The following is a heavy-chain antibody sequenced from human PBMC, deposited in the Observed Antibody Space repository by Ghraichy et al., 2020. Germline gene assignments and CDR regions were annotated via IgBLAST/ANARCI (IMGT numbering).Heavy chain of an antibody. CDR1: GGSISSSSYY. Sequence: SETLSLTCTVSGGSISSSSYYWGWIRQPPGKGLEWIGSIYYSGSTYYNPSLKSRVTISVDTSKNQFSLKLSSVTAADTAVYYCARLDKRGYSYGLDYWGQGTLVTVSS. CDR2: IYYSGST. J-gene: IGHJ4*02. V-gene: IGHV4-39*01. CDR3: ARLDKRGYSYGLDY. D-gene: IGHD5-18*01.